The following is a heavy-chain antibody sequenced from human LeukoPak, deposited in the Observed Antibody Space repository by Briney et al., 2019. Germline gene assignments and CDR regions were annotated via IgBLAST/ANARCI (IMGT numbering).Heavy chain of an antibody. D-gene: IGHD6-6*01. CDR3: ARDIRIAARGVDY. J-gene: IGHJ4*02. V-gene: IGHV3-21*01. CDR2: ISDDSNYI. Sequence: GGSLRLSCAASGFTFSTYSGNWLRQAPGKGLEWVSSISDDSNYIFYADSVKGRFTISRDNAKNSLYLQMNSLTAEDSAVYYCARDIRIAARGVDYWGQGTLVTVSS. CDR1: GFTFSTYS.